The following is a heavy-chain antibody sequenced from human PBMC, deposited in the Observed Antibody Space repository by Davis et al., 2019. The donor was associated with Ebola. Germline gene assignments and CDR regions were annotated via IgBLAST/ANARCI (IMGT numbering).Heavy chain of an antibody. Sequence: PSETLSLTCGVCGGSLSGYYWSWIRRSPGKGLEWIGEIDDDGSTNYHPSLESRVTISLDTSKNQFSLKLTSLTAADTAVYYCARGRYLGYWGQGTLVTVSS. V-gene: IGHV4-34*01. J-gene: IGHJ4*02. CDR1: GGSLSGYY. CDR2: IDDDGST. CDR3: ARGRYLGY.